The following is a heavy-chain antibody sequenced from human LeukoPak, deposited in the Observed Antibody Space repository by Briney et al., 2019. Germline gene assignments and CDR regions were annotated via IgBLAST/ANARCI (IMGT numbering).Heavy chain of an antibody. CDR1: GFTFSSYG. CDR2: IWYGGSNK. V-gene: IGHV3-30*02. CDR3: AKDRSRYCSSTSCLAGVDY. D-gene: IGHD2-2*01. J-gene: IGHJ4*02. Sequence: GGSLRLSCAASGFTFSSYGMHWVRQAPGKGLEWVAVIWYGGSNKYYADSVKGRFTISRDNSKNTLYLQMNSLRAEDTAVYYCAKDRSRYCSSTSCLAGVDYWGQGTLVTVSS.